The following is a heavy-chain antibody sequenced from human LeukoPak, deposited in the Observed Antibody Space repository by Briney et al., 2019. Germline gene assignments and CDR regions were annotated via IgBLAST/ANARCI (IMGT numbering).Heavy chain of an antibody. Sequence: PSETLSLTCTVSGGSISSSSYYWGWIRQPPGKGLEWIGSIYYSGSTYYNPSLKSRVTISVDTSKNQFSLKLSSVTAADTAVYYCARLTENKYCSGGSCYPHFDYWGQGTLVTVSS. V-gene: IGHV4-39*01. CDR1: GGSISSSSYY. D-gene: IGHD2-15*01. CDR2: IYYSGST. CDR3: ARLTENKYCSGGSCYPHFDY. J-gene: IGHJ4*02.